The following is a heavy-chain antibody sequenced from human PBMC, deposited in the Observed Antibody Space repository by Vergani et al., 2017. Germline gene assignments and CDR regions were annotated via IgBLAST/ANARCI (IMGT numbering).Heavy chain of an antibody. Sequence: VQLVESGGGEVQPGRSLRLSCSAAGFPFSDYGVHWVRQAPGKGLEWVSSISSSSSYIYYADSVKGRFTISRDNAKNSLYLQMNSLRAEDTAVYYCARNGSSSWYRGYFDYWGQGTLVTVSS. CDR1: GFPFSDYG. CDR2: ISSSSSYI. D-gene: IGHD6-13*01. J-gene: IGHJ4*02. V-gene: IGHV3-21*01. CDR3: ARNGSSSWYRGYFDY.